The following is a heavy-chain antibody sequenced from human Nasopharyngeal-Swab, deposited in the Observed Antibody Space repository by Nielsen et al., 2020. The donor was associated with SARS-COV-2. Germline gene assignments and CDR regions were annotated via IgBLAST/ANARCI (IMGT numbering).Heavy chain of an antibody. J-gene: IGHJ4*02. CDR3: ARDRPHWGCDY. Sequence: GASMKISCAASGFTFSSYDMHWVRQATGKGLEWVSAIGTAGDTYYPGSVKGRFTISRENAKNSLYLQMNSLRAGDTAVYYCARDRPHWGCDYWGQGTLVTVSS. D-gene: IGHD3-16*01. V-gene: IGHV3-13*01. CDR1: GFTFSSYD. CDR2: IGTAGDT.